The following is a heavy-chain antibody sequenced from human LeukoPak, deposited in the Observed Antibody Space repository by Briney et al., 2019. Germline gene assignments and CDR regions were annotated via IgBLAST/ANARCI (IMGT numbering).Heavy chain of an antibody. CDR1: GGSISSGGYY. D-gene: IGHD2-21*02. CDR3: ACGGDSYFDY. V-gene: IGHV4-31*03. CDR2: IYYSGST. J-gene: IGHJ4*02. Sequence: PSETLSLTCTVSGGSISSGGYYWSCIRQHPGKGLEWIGYIYYSGSTYYNPSLKSRVTISVDTSKNQFSLKLSSVTAADTAVYYCACGGDSYFDYWGQGTLVTVSS.